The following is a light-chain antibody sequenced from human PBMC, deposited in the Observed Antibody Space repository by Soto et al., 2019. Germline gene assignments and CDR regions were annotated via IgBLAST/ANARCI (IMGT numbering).Light chain of an antibody. CDR1: QSVSTN. V-gene: IGKV3-15*01. Sequence: EIVLTQSPDNLSVSPGERATLSCRASQSVSTNLAWYRQKPGQPPRLLIYGASTRATGIPARFSGSGSGREFTLTISSLQSEDLAVYYCQQYNNWPPMYTFGQGTKLEIK. J-gene: IGKJ2*01. CDR2: GAS. CDR3: QQYNNWPPMYT.